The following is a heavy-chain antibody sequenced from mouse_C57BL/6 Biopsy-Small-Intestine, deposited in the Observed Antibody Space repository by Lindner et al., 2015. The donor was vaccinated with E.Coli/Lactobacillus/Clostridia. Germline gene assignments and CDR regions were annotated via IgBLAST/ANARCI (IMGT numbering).Heavy chain of an antibody. Sequence: VKVSCKASGYTFTKFSINWMRQAPGQGPEWLGWINTNTGKPTYAQDFTGRFVFSLDTSVSTAYLQINSLRAEDTAVYFCAKGGVGGVEGYWSQGTLVTVSS. J-gene: IGHJ4*01. CDR1: GYTFTKFS. V-gene: IGHV9-3*02. CDR2: INTNTGKP. CDR3: AKGGVGGVEGY.